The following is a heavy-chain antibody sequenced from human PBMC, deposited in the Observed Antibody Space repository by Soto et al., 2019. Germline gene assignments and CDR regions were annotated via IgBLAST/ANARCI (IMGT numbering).Heavy chain of an antibody. CDR3: AKCGYDSSGRLLMYFQH. Sequence: EVQLLESGGGLVQPGGSLRLSCAASGFTFNIYAMSWVRQAPGKGLEWVSAISGSGGGTYYADSVEGRFTISRDNSNNTQYLHMSSLRAEDTAVYYCAKCGYDSSGRLLMYFQHWGQGTLVTVSS. CDR2: ISGSGGGT. V-gene: IGHV3-23*01. J-gene: IGHJ1*01. CDR1: GFTFNIYA. D-gene: IGHD3-22*01.